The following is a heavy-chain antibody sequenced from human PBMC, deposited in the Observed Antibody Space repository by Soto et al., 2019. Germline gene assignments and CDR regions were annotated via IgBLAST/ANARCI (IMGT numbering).Heavy chain of an antibody. Sequence: ASVRVSCKASAYTFTSYDINWVRQGTGQGLEWMGWMNPNSGNTGYAQRFQGRVTMTRNTSISTAYMELSSLRSGDTAVYYCARGDGITIFGVVIYYFDYWGQGTLVTVSS. CDR3: ARGDGITIFGVVIYYFDY. CDR2: MNPNSGNT. CDR1: AYTFTSYD. V-gene: IGHV1-8*01. J-gene: IGHJ4*02. D-gene: IGHD3-3*01.